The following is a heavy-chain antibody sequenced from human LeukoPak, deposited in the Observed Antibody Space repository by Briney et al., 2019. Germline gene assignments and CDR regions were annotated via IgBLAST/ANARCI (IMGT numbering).Heavy chain of an antibody. CDR1: GYTFTSYG. V-gene: IGHV1-18*01. Sequence: RASVKVSCKASGYTFTSYGISWVRQAPGQGLEWMGWISAYNGNTNYAQKLQGRVTMTTDTSTSTAYMELRSLRSDDTAVYYCARGVLRGSYYGYAYYYYMDVWGKGTTVTVSS. CDR2: ISAYNGNT. CDR3: ARGVLRGSYYGYAYYYYMDV. D-gene: IGHD1-26*01. J-gene: IGHJ6*03.